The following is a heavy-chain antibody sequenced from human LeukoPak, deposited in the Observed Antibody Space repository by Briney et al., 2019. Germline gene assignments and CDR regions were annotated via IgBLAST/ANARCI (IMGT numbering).Heavy chain of an antibody. J-gene: IGHJ4*02. CDR2: ISWNSNNI. Sequence: GGSLRLSCAASAFTFDDYAMHWVRQAPGKGLEWVSGISWNSNNIDYADSVKGRFTISRDNAKNSLYLQMNSLRADDTALYYSAKVAGDRNYFDYWGQGTLVTVSS. V-gene: IGHV3-9*01. CDR1: AFTFDDYA. CDR3: AKVAGDRNYFDY. D-gene: IGHD4-17*01.